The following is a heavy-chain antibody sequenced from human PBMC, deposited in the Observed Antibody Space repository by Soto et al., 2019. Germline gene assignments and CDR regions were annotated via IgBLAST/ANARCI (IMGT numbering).Heavy chain of an antibody. V-gene: IGHV4-34*01. J-gene: IGHJ4*02. D-gene: IGHD2-2*01. CDR1: GGSFSGYY. CDR2: INHSGST. CDR3: ARALTKGIVVVPAAAYYFDY. Sequence: SETLSLTCAVSGGSFSGYYWSWIRQPPGKGLEWIGEINHSGSTNYNPSLKSRVTISVDTSKNQFSLKLSSVTAADTAVYYCARALTKGIVVVPAAAYYFDYWGQGTLVTVSS.